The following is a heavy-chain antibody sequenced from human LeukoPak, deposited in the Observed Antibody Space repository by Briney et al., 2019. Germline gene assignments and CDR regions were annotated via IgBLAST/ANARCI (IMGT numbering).Heavy chain of an antibody. CDR1: EFTFNIFW. D-gene: IGHD3-10*01. Sequence: GGSLRLSCAASEFTFNIFWMGWVRQAPGKGLEWVANIKEDGGEKNYVDSVKGRFTISRDNTKNSLYLQMNSLRAEDTAIYYCARDARLSYASGFDYWGHGILVTVSS. CDR2: IKEDGGEK. CDR3: ARDARLSYASGFDY. V-gene: IGHV3-7*01. J-gene: IGHJ4*01.